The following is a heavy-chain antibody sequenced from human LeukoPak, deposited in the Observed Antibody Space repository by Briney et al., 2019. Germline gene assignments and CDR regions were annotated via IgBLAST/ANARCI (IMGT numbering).Heavy chain of an antibody. Sequence: SGTLSLTCTVSGGSISSSSYYWGWIRQPPGKGLEWIGSIYYSGSTYYNPSLKSRVTISVDTSKNQFSLKLSSVTAADTAVYFCARVTTMTTPNWFDPWGQGTLVTVSS. V-gene: IGHV4-39*01. CDR2: IYYSGST. D-gene: IGHD4-17*01. CDR1: GGSISSSSYY. J-gene: IGHJ5*02. CDR3: ARVTTMTTPNWFDP.